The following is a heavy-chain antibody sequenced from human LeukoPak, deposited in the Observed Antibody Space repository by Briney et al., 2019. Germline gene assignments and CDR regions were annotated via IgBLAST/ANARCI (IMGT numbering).Heavy chain of an antibody. V-gene: IGHV4-34*01. CDR2: INHSGST. J-gene: IGHJ6*03. CDR3: ARGRIEWEYSSSSVGTYYYYYMDV. CDR1: GGSFSGYY. Sequence: PSETLSLTCAVYGGSFSGYYWSWIRQPPGKGLEWIGEINHSGSTNYNPSLKSRVTISVDTSKNQFSLKLSSVTAADTAVYYCARGRIEWEYSSSSVGTYYYYYMDVWGKGTTVTVSS. D-gene: IGHD6-6*01.